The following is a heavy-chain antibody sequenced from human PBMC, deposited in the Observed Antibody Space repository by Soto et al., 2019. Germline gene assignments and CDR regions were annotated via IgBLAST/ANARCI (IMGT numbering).Heavy chain of an antibody. D-gene: IGHD2-15*01. CDR3: VRDDVLCDGGRCYGVPLDV. CDR1: GFTVSSKY. J-gene: IGHJ6*04. V-gene: IGHV3-66*01. Sequence: GGSLRLSCAASGFTVSSKYMSWVRQAPGKGLEWVSLIQSGGPTYYADSVKGRFTISRDTSENTLHLQMDSLRSEDTAVYYCVRDDVLCDGGRCYGVPLDVWGKRTTVTVSS. CDR2: IQSGGPT.